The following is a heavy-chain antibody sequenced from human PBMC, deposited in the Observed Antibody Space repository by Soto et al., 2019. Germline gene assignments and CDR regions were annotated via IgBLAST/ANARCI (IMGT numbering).Heavy chain of an antibody. J-gene: IGHJ3*02. V-gene: IGHV3-9*01. CDR2: ISWNSGSI. Sequence: EVQLVESGGGLVQPGRSLRLSCAASGFTFDDYAMHWVRQAPGKGLEWVSGISWNSGSIGYADSVKGRFTISRDNAKNTLYLRMNSLSAEDTALYYCSTGVSIADAFDIWGQGTMVTVSS. CDR3: STGVSIADAFDI. CDR1: GFTFDDYA.